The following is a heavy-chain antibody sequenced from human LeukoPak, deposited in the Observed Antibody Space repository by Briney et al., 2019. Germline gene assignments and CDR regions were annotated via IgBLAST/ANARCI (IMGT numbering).Heavy chain of an antibody. CDR3: ARHGEHGSGSYFYYGMDV. CDR2: IYPGDSDT. J-gene: IGHJ6*04. V-gene: IGHV5-51*01. CDR1: GYSFTSYW. Sequence: GESLKISCKGSGYSFTSYWIGWVRQMPGKGLEWMGIIYPGDSDTRYSPSFQGQVTISADKSISTAYLQWSSLKASDTAMYYCARHGEHGSGSYFYYGMDVWGKGTTVTVSS. D-gene: IGHD3-10*01.